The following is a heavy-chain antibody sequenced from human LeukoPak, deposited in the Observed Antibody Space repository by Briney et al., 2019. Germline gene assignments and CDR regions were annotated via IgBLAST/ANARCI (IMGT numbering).Heavy chain of an antibody. D-gene: IGHD3-22*01. CDR3: TRGSIAYYYMDV. CDR1: GGSISNYV. CDR2: IYYSGST. Sequence: PSETLSLTCTVSGGSISNYVWSWIRQPPGKGLEWIGNIYYSGSTNYNPSLKSRVTISVDTSKNQFSLKLSSVTAADTAVYYCTRGSIAYYYMDVWGKGTTVTISS. V-gene: IGHV4-59*01. J-gene: IGHJ6*03.